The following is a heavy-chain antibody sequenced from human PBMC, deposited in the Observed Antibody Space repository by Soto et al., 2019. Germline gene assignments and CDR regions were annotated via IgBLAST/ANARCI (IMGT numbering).Heavy chain of an antibody. CDR1: GYTFTSYG. Sequence: QVQLVQSGAEVKKPGASVKVSCKASGYTFTSYGISWVRQAPGQGLEWMGWISAYNGNTNYAQKLQGRVTMTTDTSTSTAYMELRSLRSDDTAVYYCARVSLTPYYDILPGLFSWFDPWVQGTLVTVSS. V-gene: IGHV1-18*01. J-gene: IGHJ5*02. CDR2: ISAYNGNT. CDR3: ARVSLTPYYDILPGLFSWFDP. D-gene: IGHD3-9*01.